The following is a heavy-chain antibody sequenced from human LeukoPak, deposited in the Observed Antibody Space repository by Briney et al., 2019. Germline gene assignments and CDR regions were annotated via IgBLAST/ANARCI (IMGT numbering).Heavy chain of an antibody. D-gene: IGHD2/OR15-2a*01. CDR2: IKSNADGGTP. V-gene: IGHV3-15*01. Sequence: GGSLRLSCAASGFSFMNAWMIWVRQAPGKRLEWVGRIKSNADGGTPDYAARARGRFTIARDDSKNTLYLQMNSLKTEDTAVYYCTTFYHEYSPYWGRGTLVTVSS. J-gene: IGHJ4*02. CDR1: GFSFMNAW. CDR3: TTFYHEYSPY.